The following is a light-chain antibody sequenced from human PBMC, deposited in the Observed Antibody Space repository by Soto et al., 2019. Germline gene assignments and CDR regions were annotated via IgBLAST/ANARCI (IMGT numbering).Light chain of an antibody. J-gene: IGKJ4*01. CDR2: GAS. V-gene: IGKV3-15*01. Sequence: EIVMTQSPATLSVSPGERATLSCRASQSVSSNLAWYQQKPGQAPRLLIYGASTRATGIPARFSGSGSGTDFTLTITTLEPEDSAVYFCQQYNSWPLTFGGGAKVDIK. CDR1: QSVSSN. CDR3: QQYNSWPLT.